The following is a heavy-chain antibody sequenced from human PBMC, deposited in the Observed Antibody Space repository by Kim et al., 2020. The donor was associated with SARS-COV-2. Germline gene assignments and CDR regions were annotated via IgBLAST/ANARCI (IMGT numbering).Heavy chain of an antibody. D-gene: IGHD2-2*03. J-gene: IGHJ6*02. CDR2: ISGSGGST. Sequence: GGSLRLSCAASGFTFSSYAMSWVRQAPGQGLEWVSAISGSGGSTYYADSAKGRFTISRDNSKNTLYLQMNSLRAEDTAVYYCAKEGWILSGGGYGMDVWGQGTTVTVSS. V-gene: IGHV3-23*01. CDR3: AKEGWILSGGGYGMDV. CDR1: GFTFSSYA.